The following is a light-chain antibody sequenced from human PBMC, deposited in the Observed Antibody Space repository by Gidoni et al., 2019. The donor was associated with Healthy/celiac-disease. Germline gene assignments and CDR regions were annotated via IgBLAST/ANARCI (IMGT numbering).Light chain of an antibody. CDR3: QQYGSSPPDT. CDR1: QSVSSSY. J-gene: IGKJ2*01. Sequence: EMVLTQSPGTLSLSPGERATLSCRASQSVSSSYLAWYQQKPGQAPRLLIYGASSRATGIPDRFSGSGSGTYFTLTISRLEPEDFAVYYCQQYGSSPPDTFGQGTKLEIK. V-gene: IGKV3-20*01. CDR2: GAS.